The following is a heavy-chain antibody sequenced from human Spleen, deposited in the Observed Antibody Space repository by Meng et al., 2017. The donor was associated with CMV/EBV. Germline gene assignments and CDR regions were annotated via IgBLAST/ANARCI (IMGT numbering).Heavy chain of an antibody. J-gene: IGHJ6*02. CDR1: GFTVSSNY. V-gene: IGHV3-66*01. Sequence: GGSLRLSCAASGFTVSSNYMSWVRQAQGKGLEWVSVIYSGGSTYYADSVKGRFTISRDNAKNSLYLQMNSLRAEDTAVYYCARDFSSGEALLLYYYGMDVWGQGTTVTVSS. D-gene: IGHD3-3*01. CDR3: ARDFSSGEALLLYYYGMDV. CDR2: IYSGGST.